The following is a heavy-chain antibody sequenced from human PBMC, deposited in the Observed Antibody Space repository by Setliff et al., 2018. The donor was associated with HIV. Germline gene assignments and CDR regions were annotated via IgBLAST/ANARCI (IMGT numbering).Heavy chain of an antibody. CDR2: VTQRGTT. D-gene: IGHD6-19*01. Sequence: SETLSLTCAVYGGSFSGFYWTFIRQSPGKGLEWIGEVTQRGTTTYEPSLKRRITISVDTSKNQFSLKLTSVTAADMGVYYCARGRKKTLAVSGTRYFDFCGQGTLVTVSP. CDR1: GGSFSGFY. CDR3: ARGRKKTLAVSGTRYFDF. V-gene: IGHV4-34*01. J-gene: IGHJ4*02.